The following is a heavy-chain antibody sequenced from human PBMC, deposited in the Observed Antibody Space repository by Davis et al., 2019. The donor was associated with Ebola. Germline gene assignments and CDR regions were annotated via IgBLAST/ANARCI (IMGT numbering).Heavy chain of an antibody. D-gene: IGHD5-24*01. CDR1: GFIFSDYA. J-gene: IGHJ4*02. CDR3: ARDTQAGGWLQFLSGYFDY. V-gene: IGHV3-30-3*01. CDR2: ISYDGSKT. Sequence: GESLKISCAASGFIFSDYAMHWVRQAPGKGLEWVAVISYDGSKTDYAGSVKGRFSISRDNSKNTLYLQMNSLRAEDTAVYYCARDTQAGGWLQFLSGYFDYWGQGTLVTVSS.